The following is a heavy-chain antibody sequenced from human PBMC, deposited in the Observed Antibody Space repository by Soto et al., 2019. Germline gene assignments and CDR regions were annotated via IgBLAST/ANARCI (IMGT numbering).Heavy chain of an antibody. V-gene: IGHV1-69*01. D-gene: IGHD4-4*01. Sequence: QVQLAQSGAEVRKPGSSVKVSCRASGGSFSDFAFSWVRQAPGQGLEWMGGIIPMFAATKYAQSFQGRVTISADASTRTVYLALSSLTSDDSAVYYCARGGIVAVPDALSSYDDYTNYRFDSWGQGTLVSVSS. J-gene: IGHJ4*02. CDR3: ARGGIVAVPDALSSYDDYTNYRFDS. CDR2: IIPMFAAT. CDR1: GGSFSDFA.